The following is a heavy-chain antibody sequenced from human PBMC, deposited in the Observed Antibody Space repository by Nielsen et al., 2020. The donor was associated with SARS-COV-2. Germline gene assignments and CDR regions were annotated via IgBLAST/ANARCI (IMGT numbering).Heavy chain of an antibody. J-gene: IGHJ6*03. CDR2: IIPIFGTA. D-gene: IGHD4-17*01. CDR3: ARVPAASLHGEFYYYYMDV. CDR1: GGTFSSYA. V-gene: IGHV1-69*13. Sequence: SVKVSCKASGGTFSSYAISWVRQAPGQGLEWMGGIIPIFGTANYAQKFQGRVTITADESTSTAYMELSSLRSEDTAVYYCARVPAASLHGEFYYYYMDVWGKGTTVAVSS.